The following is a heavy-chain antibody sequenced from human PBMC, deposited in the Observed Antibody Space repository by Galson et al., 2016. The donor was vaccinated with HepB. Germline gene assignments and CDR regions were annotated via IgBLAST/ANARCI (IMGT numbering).Heavy chain of an antibody. J-gene: IGHJ4*02. Sequence: SLRLSCAGSGFTFSSHPMNWVRQAPGKGLEWVSSVGSRGNDTYYADSVKGRFTVSRDNSKNTLYLQMNSLRVEDTAVYYCAKGTTLQVHFGYFDHWGQGTLVTVSS. D-gene: IGHD1/OR15-1a*01. V-gene: IGHV3-23*01. CDR2: VGSRGNDT. CDR1: GFTFSSHP. CDR3: AKGTTLQVHFGYFDH.